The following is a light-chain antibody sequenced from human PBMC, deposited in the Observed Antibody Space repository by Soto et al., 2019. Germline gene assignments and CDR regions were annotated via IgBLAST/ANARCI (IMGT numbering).Light chain of an antibody. Sequence: QPVLTQPPSVSGAPGQRVTISCTGSSSNIGAGYDVHWYQRSPGTAPKPLIYANNNRPSGVPDRFSGSKSGTSASLAITGLRAEDEADYYCQSYDSSLSSWVFGGGTKLTVL. CDR3: QSYDSSLSSWV. CDR1: SSNIGAGYD. J-gene: IGLJ3*02. V-gene: IGLV1-40*01. CDR2: ANN.